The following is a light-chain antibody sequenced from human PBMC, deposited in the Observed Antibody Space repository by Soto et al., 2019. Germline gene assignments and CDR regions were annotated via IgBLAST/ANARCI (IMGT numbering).Light chain of an antibody. J-gene: IGKJ1*01. Sequence: IVLTQSTATLSVSPGKRSTISCRASHMAVSNLAWYQKKPGQAPRLLIYCASTRATGIPARFSGSGSGTEFTHTISSLQSEESAVYYCQQYNNWWTFGQGTTGDIK. CDR1: HMAVSN. CDR3: QQYNNWWT. V-gene: IGKV3-15*01. CDR2: CAS.